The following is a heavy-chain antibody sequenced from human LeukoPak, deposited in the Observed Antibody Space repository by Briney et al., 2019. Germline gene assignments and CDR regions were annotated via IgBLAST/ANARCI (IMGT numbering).Heavy chain of an antibody. CDR1: GFTFSSYS. V-gene: IGHV3-21*01. CDR2: ISSSSSYI. D-gene: IGHD1-26*01. CDR3: AREGSAVGAKGAFDI. J-gene: IGHJ3*02. Sequence: PGGSLRLSCAASGFTFSSYSMNWVRQAPGKGLEWVSSISSSSSYIYYADSVKGRFTISRDNAKNSLYLQMNSLRAEDTAVYYCAREGSAVGAKGAFDIWGQGTMVTVSS.